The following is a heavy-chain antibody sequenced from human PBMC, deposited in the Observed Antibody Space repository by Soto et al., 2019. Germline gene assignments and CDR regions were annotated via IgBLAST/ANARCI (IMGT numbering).Heavy chain of an antibody. Sequence: ASVKVSCKASGYTFTSYYMHWVRQAPGQGLEWMGIINPSGGSTSYAQKFQGRVTMTRDTSTSTVYMELSSLRSEDTAVYYCARDSYYDSSGYYYYYYYVMDFWGQRTTVTVSS. J-gene: IGHJ6*02. D-gene: IGHD3-22*01. CDR3: ARDSYYDSSGYYYYYYYVMDF. V-gene: IGHV1-46*03. CDR2: INPSGGST. CDR1: GYTFTSYY.